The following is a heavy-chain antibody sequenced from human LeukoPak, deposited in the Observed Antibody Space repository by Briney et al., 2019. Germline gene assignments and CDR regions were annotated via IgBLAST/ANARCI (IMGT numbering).Heavy chain of an antibody. Sequence: ASVKVSCKASGGTFSSYAISWVRQAPGQGLEWMGGIIPIFGTANYVQKFQGRVTITADESASTAYMELSSLRSEDTAVYYCARPRERVVVRPYDYYYIDVWGKGTTVTVSS. D-gene: IGHD3-10*01. V-gene: IGHV1-69*13. CDR2: IIPIFGTA. J-gene: IGHJ6*03. CDR3: ARPRERVVVRPYDYYYIDV. CDR1: GGTFSSYA.